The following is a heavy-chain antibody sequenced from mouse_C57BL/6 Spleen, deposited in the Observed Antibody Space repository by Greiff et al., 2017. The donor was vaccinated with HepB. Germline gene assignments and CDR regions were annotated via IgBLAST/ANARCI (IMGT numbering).Heavy chain of an antibody. J-gene: IGHJ1*03. V-gene: IGHV5-17*01. CDR1: GFTFSDYG. D-gene: IGHD1-1*01. Sequence: EVKLMESGGGLVKPGGSLKLSCAASGFTFSDYGMHWVRQAPEKGLEWVAYISSGSSTIYYADTVKGRFTISRDNAKNTLFLQMTSLRSEDTAMYYCARDYNGSSYDWYFDVWGTGTTVTVSS. CDR2: ISSGSSTI. CDR3: ARDYNGSSYDWYFDV.